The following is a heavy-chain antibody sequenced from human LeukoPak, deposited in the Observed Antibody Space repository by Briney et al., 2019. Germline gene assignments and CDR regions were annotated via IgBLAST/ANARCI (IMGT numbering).Heavy chain of an antibody. CDR1: GFTFSTYA. CDR3: AREADYVWGSYRPHYFDY. V-gene: IGHV3-74*01. D-gene: IGHD3-16*02. CDR2: INSDGSST. J-gene: IGHJ4*02. Sequence: PGGSLRLSCAASGFTFSTYAMTWVRQAPGKGLEWVSRINSDGSSTRFADSVKGRFTISRDNAKNTLYLQMNSLRAEDTAVYYCAREADYVWGSYRPHYFDYWGQGTLVTVSS.